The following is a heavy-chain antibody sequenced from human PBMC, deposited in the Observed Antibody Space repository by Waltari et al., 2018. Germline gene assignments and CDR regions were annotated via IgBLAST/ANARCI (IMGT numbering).Heavy chain of an antibody. D-gene: IGHD3-3*02. Sequence: QAQLVQSGAEVKKTGSSVQVSCKASGATLSGYSIAWVRQARGPGLEWVGGLITILGKIDLAQKFQGRVSINTDESTDTAYMELSSLTNEDTGVYFCAGDDVDSSNFGGFWGQGTLVTVSS. CDR2: LITILGKI. V-gene: IGHV1-69*05. CDR1: GATLSGYS. J-gene: IGHJ4*02. CDR3: AGDDVDSSNFGGF.